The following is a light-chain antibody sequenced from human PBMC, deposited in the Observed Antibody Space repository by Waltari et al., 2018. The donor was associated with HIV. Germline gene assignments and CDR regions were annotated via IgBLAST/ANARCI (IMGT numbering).Light chain of an antibody. CDR1: QFISRY. Sequence: DNQRTQSQASLSASVGDQVTITCRASQFISRYLSWYQQTPGNAPKLLIYAASSLQRGVPSRFSGSGAGTDFTLTISGLQSEDFATYYCHQSYTNPYTFGLGTHVAIK. V-gene: IGKV1-39*01. J-gene: IGKJ2*01. CDR3: HQSYTNPYT. CDR2: AAS.